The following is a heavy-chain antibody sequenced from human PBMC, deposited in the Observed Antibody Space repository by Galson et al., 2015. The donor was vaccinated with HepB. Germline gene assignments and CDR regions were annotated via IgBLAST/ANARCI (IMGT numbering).Heavy chain of an antibody. CDR2: ISYDGSNK. CDR1: GFTFSRYG. J-gene: IGHJ4*02. Sequence: SLRLSCAASGFTFSRYGMHWVRQAPGEGLEWVAVISYDGSNKYYADSVKGRFTISRDNSKNTLYLQMNSLRAEDTAVYYCAKDSGPFMITFGGVFERDSALDYWGQGTLVTVSS. CDR3: AKDSGPFMITFGGVFERDSALDY. D-gene: IGHD3-16*02. V-gene: IGHV3-30*18.